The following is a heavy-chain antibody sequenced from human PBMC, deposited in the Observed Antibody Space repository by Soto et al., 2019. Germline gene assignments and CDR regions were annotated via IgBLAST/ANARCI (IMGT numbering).Heavy chain of an antibody. V-gene: IGHV3-30*18. J-gene: IGHJ4*02. Sequence: QVQLVESGGGVVQPGRSLRLSCAASGFTFSSYCMHWVRQAPGKGLEWVAVISYDGSNKYYADSVKGRFTISRDNSKNTLYLQMNSLRAEDTAVYYCAKPIACIAVAGPFDYWGQGTLVTVSS. CDR3: AKPIACIAVAGPFDY. D-gene: IGHD6-19*01. CDR1: GFTFSSYC. CDR2: ISYDGSNK.